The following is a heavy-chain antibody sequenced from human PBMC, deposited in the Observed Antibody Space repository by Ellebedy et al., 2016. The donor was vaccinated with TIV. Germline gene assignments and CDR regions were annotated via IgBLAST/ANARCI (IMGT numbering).Heavy chain of an antibody. V-gene: IGHV3-74*01. CDR2: INSNGSRT. J-gene: IGHJ5*02. Sequence: GESLKISCAASGFTFSSYWMHWVRPAPGKGLVWVSRINSNGSRTSYADSVKGRFTISRDNAKNTLYLQMNSLRAEDTAVYYCARVGSSPWSGTIGLFDPWGQGTLVTVSS. CDR1: GFTFSSYW. D-gene: IGHD3-3*01. CDR3: ARVGSSPWSGTIGLFDP.